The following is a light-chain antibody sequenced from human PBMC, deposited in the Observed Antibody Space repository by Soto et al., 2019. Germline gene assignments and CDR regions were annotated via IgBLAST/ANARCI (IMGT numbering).Light chain of an antibody. CDR2: EVS. J-gene: IGLJ1*01. CDR1: SSDVGGYNY. CDR3: SSYTRSSTLV. V-gene: IGLV2-14*01. Sequence: SALTQPASVSGSPGQSITISCTGTSSDVGGYNYVSWYQQHPGKAPKLMIYEVSNRPSGVSNRFSGSKSGNTASLTISGLQAEDEADYYCSSYTRSSTLVFGTGTRSPS.